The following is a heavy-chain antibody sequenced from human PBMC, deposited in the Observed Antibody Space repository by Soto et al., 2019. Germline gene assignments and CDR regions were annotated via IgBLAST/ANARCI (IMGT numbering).Heavy chain of an antibody. D-gene: IGHD3-10*01. CDR1: GDSVSSDSAV. J-gene: IGHJ4*02. V-gene: IGHV6-1*01. CDR2: TYYRSKWYI. Sequence: SPTLSLTCAISGDSVSSDSAVWTWIRQSPSRGLEWLGRTYYRSKWYIDYAVSVKSRITINPDTSKNQFSLQLNSVTPEDTAVYYCAGSGSFYHYWGQGTLVTVSS. CDR3: AGSGSFYHY.